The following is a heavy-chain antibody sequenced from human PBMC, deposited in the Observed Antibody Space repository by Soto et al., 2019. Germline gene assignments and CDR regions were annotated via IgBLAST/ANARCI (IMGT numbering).Heavy chain of an antibody. CDR1: GYTFTGYY. V-gene: IGHV1-2*04. D-gene: IGHD3-10*01. J-gene: IGHJ4*02. Sequence: ASVKVSCKASGYTFTGYYMHWVRQAPGQGLEWMGWINPNSGGTNYAQKFQGWVTMTRDTSISTAYMELSRLRSDDTAVYYCARANRGVISSEYYFDYWGQGTLLTVSS. CDR2: INPNSGGT. CDR3: ARANRGVISSEYYFDY.